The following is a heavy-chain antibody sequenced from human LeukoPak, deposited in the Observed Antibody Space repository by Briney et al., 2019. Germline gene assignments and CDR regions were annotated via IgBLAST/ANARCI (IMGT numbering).Heavy chain of an antibody. J-gene: IGHJ4*02. Sequence: SSETLSLTCTVSGVSISSSNSYWGWIRQPPGKWLEWIGSIYYSGNTYYNASLRSQVSISIDTSKNQFSLRLTSVTAADTAVYYCARAGYGDSDFDYWGQGTLVTVSS. CDR1: GVSISSSNSY. D-gene: IGHD4-17*01. CDR2: IYYSGNT. CDR3: ARAGYGDSDFDY. V-gene: IGHV4-39*01.